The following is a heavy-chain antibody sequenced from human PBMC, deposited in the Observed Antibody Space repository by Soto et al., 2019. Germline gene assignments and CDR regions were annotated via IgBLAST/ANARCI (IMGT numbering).Heavy chain of an antibody. D-gene: IGHD6-13*01. CDR1: GYMFNTYG. V-gene: IGHV1-18*01. J-gene: IGHJ4*02. Sequence: QVQLLQSGAEVKKPGASVKVSCKASGYMFNTYGITWVRQAPGQGLEWMGWISVYNGNIDYAQKFQGRVTIGADELTTIVYLEVSNLESEDTAMYYCAASSSVAAAGYFKFWGQGTLVTVSP. CDR2: ISVYNGNI. CDR3: AASSSVAAAGYFKF.